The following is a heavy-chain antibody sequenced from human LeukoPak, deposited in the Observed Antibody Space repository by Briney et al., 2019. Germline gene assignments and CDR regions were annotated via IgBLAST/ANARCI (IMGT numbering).Heavy chain of an antibody. D-gene: IGHD5-18*01. CDR2: IYYSGST. Sequence: SETLSLTCTVSGGSISSSSYYWGWIRQPPGKGLEWIGSIYYSGSTYYNPSLKSRVTISVDTSKNQFSLKLSSVTAADTAVYYCARIQLWFNWFDPWGQGTLVTVSS. CDR3: ARIQLWFNWFDP. CDR1: GGSISSSSYY. J-gene: IGHJ5*02. V-gene: IGHV4-39*07.